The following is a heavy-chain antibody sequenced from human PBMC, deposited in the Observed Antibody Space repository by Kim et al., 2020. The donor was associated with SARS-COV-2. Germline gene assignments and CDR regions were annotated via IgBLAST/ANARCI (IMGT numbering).Heavy chain of an antibody. CDR3: RSLDYYGSGSHIDY. J-gene: IGHJ4*02. D-gene: IGHD3-10*01. Sequence: ADSVKGRFTISRDNAKNSLYLQMNSLRAEDTAVYYCRSLDYYGSGSHIDYWGQGTLVTVSS. V-gene: IGHV3-11*06.